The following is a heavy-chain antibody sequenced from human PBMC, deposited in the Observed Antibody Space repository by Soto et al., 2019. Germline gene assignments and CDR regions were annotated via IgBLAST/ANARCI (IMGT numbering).Heavy chain of an antibody. Sequence: QLGGSLRLSCAASGFTFSSYAMSWVRQAPGKGLEWVSAISGSGGSTYYADSVKGRFTISRDNSKNTLYLQMNGLRAEDTAVYYCAKCYCSSTSCYALYYYYYYMDVWGKGTTVTVSS. CDR3: AKCYCSSTSCYALYYYYYYMDV. D-gene: IGHD2-2*01. J-gene: IGHJ6*03. CDR2: ISGSGGST. CDR1: GFTFSSYA. V-gene: IGHV3-23*01.